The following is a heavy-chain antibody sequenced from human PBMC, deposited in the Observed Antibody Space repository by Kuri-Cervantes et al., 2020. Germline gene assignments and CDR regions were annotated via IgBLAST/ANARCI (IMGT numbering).Heavy chain of an antibody. J-gene: IGHJ6*02. D-gene: IGHD3-10*01. V-gene: IGHV3-7*01. Sequence: ETLSLTCAASGFTFSSYWMSWVRQAPGKGLEWVANIKQDGSEKYYVDSVKGRFTISRDNAKNSLYLQINSLRVEDTAIYYCAKDLGRYYYQGLDVRGQGTTVTVSS. CDR2: IKQDGSEK. CDR1: GFTFSSYW. CDR3: AKDLGRYYYQGLDV.